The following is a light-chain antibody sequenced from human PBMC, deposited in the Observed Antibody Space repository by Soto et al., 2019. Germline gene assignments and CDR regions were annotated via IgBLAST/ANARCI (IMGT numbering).Light chain of an antibody. CDR2: AAS. CDR1: QGISSY. V-gene: IGKV1-9*01. Sequence: DIQLTQSPSFLSASVGDRVIITCRASQGISSYLACYQKKPGKAPKLLIYAASTLQSGVQSRFSGSGSGTEFTLTISSLQPEDFATYYCQQLNSYPPWTFGQGTKVDIK. CDR3: QQLNSYPPWT. J-gene: IGKJ1*01.